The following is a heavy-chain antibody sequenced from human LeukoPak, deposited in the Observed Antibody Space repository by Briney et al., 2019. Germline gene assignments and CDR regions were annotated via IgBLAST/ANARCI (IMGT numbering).Heavy chain of an antibody. Sequence: GGSLRLSCAASGFTFSSYWMSWVRQAPGKGLEWVANIKQDGSEKYYVDSVKGRFTISRDNAKNSLYLQMNSLRAEDTAVYYCARDYQYYDFWSGYYGGFDYWGQGTLVTVSS. V-gene: IGHV3-7*01. CDR3: ARDYQYYDFWSGYYGGFDY. D-gene: IGHD3-3*01. J-gene: IGHJ4*02. CDR1: GFTFSSYW. CDR2: IKQDGSEK.